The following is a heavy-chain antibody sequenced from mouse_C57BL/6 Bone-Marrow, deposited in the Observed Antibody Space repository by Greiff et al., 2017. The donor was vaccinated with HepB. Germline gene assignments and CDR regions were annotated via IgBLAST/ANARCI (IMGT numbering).Heavy chain of an antibody. CDR3: TTYYYGFDY. CDR1: GFNIKDDY. D-gene: IGHD1-1*01. CDR2: IDPENGDT. V-gene: IGHV14-4*01. J-gene: IGHJ2*01. Sequence: VQLQQSGAELVRPGASVKLSCTASGFNIKDDYMHWVKQRPEQGLEWIGWIDPENGDTEYASKFQGKATITADTSSNTAYLQLSSLTSEDTAVYYCTTYYYGFDYWGRGTTLTVSS.